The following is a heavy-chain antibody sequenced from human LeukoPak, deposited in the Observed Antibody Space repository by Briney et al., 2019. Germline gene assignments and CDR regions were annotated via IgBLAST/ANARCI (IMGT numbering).Heavy chain of an antibody. J-gene: IGHJ4*02. CDR3: ARAPSGDYVAY. CDR2: IYYSGST. D-gene: IGHD4-17*01. Sequence: PSETLSLTCTVSGGSISSYYWSWIRQPPGKGLEWIGYIYYSGSTNHNPSLKSRVTISVDTSKNQFSLKLSSVTAADTAVYYCARAPSGDYVAYWGQGTLVAVSS. CDR1: GGSISSYY. V-gene: IGHV4-59*01.